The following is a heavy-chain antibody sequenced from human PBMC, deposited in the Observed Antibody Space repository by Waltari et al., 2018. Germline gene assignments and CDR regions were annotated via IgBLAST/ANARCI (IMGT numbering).Heavy chain of an antibody. Sequence: EVQLVESGGGLVKPGGSLRLSCAASGFPFSSYSMNWVRQAPGNGLECGSNISSRSSYIYYADTVKDRFTISRDNDKNSLYLQMNSLNAEDTAVYYGASPTTAAGPHWGQGTLVTVSS. CDR2: ISSRSSYI. V-gene: IGHV3-21*05. J-gene: IGHJ4*02. D-gene: IGHD6-13*01. CDR3: ASPTTAAGPH. CDR1: GFPFSSYS.